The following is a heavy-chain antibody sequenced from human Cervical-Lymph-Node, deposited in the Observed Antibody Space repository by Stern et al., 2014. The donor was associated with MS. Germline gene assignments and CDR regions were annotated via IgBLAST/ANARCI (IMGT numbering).Heavy chain of an antibody. CDR1: GDTPSELS. J-gene: IGHJ6*02. V-gene: IGHV1-24*01. D-gene: IGHD6-19*01. CDR2: FDGEEEET. Sequence: MQLVESGAEVKKPGASVKVSCKVSGDTPSELSMHWVRQAPRKGLALMGGFDGEEEETNDAQKFQGRVTMTEDTSTDTAYMELRSLRSEDTAVYYCVKGGWAYYGLDVWGQGTTVTVSS. CDR3: VKGGWAYYGLDV.